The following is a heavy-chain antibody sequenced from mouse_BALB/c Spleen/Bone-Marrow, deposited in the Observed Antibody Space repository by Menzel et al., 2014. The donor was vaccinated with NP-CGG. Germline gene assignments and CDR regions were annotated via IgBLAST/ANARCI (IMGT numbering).Heavy chain of an antibody. CDR1: GYTFTSYW. Sequence: QVQLKQSGAELVRPGASVKLSCKASGYTFTSYWINWVKQRPGQGLEWIGSIYPSDSYTNYNQKFKDEATLTVDKSSSTAYMQLSSPTSEDSAVYYCTRAGATVPFDYWGQGTTLTVSS. V-gene: IGHV1S126*01. CDR3: TRAGATVPFDY. J-gene: IGHJ2*01. D-gene: IGHD1-1*01. CDR2: IYPSDSYT.